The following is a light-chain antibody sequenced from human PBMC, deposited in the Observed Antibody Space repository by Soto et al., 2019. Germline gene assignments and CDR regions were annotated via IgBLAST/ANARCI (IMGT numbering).Light chain of an antibody. J-gene: IGLJ1*01. CDR1: SSDVGGYNY. CDR2: EVS. CDR3: SSYAGSNNFV. Sequence: LTQPPSASGSPGQSVTISCTGTSSDVGGYNYVSWYQQHPGKAPKLMIYEVSKRPSGVPDRFSGSKSGNTASLTVSGLQAEDEADYYCSSYAGSNNFVFGTG. V-gene: IGLV2-8*01.